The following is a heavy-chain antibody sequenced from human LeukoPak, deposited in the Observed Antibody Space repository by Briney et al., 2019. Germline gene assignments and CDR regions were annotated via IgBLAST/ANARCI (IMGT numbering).Heavy chain of an antibody. J-gene: IGHJ5*02. V-gene: IGHV4-4*02. D-gene: IGHD2-2*02. CDR3: ARLRPNYQLLYPRDNWFDP. CDR1: GGSISSSNW. Sequence: SGTLSLTCAVSGGSISSSNWWSWVRQPPGKGLEWIGEIYHSGSTNYNPSLKSRVTISVDTSKNQFSLKLSSVTAADTAVYYCARLRPNYQLLYPRDNWFDPWGQGTLVTVSS. CDR2: IYHSGST.